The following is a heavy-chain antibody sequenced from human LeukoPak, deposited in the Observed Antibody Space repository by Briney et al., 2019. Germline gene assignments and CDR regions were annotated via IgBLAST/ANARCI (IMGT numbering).Heavy chain of an antibody. D-gene: IGHD6-13*01. CDR1: GYNFITYA. CDR3: ARDRIAAAVLGY. V-gene: IGHV1-18*01. J-gene: IGHJ4*02. Sequence: ASVKVSCKASGYNFITYAFSWVRQAPGQGLEWMGWINPYHGKTKYAQKFQDRVIMTTDTSTSTAHMELRSLSSDDTAVYFCARDRIAAAVLGYWGQGTLVTVSS. CDR2: INPYHGKT.